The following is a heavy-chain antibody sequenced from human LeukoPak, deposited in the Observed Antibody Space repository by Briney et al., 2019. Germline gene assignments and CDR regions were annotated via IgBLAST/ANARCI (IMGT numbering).Heavy chain of an antibody. CDR3: ARGYSSSWNYFDY. J-gene: IGHJ4*02. CDR1: GGSISNYW. D-gene: IGHD6-13*01. Sequence: SETLSLTCTVSGGSISNYWWSWIRQPPGKGLEWIGYVFDSGGTNYNPYLKSRVTISVDTSKKQFSLKLSSVTAADTAVYYCARGYSSSWNYFDYWGQGTLVTVCS. CDR2: VFDSGGT. V-gene: IGHV4-59*01.